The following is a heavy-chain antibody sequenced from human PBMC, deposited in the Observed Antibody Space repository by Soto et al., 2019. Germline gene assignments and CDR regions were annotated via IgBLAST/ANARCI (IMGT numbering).Heavy chain of an antibody. D-gene: IGHD3-10*01. CDR3: ARVTIQGLRYYGMDV. Sequence: QVQLVESGGGVVQPGRSLRLSCAASGFTFSSYAMHWFRQAPGKGLEWVAVISYDGSNKYYADSVKGRFTISRDNSTNTLYLQMNSLRAEDTAVYYCARVTIQGLRYYGMDVWGQGTTVTVSS. CDR2: ISYDGSNK. V-gene: IGHV3-30-3*01. J-gene: IGHJ6*02. CDR1: GFTFSSYA.